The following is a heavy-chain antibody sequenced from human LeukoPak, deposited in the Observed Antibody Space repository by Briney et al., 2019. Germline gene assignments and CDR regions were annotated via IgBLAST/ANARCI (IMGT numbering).Heavy chain of an antibody. D-gene: IGHD6-13*01. CDR1: GLTLSSYA. CDR2: ITGSGDST. V-gene: IGHV3-23*01. J-gene: IGHJ6*02. Sequence: GGSLRLSCAASGLTLSSYAMSWVRQAPGKGLEWVSSITGSGDSTFYPDSVKGRFTISRDNSKNTLYLQMSSLRAEDTAVYYCARGVIAAAGQYYYYYYGMDVWGQGTTVTVSS. CDR3: ARGVIAAAGQYYYYYYGMDV.